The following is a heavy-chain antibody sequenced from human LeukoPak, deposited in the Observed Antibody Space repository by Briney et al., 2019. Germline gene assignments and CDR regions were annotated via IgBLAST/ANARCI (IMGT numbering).Heavy chain of an antibody. CDR1: GGSISSSSYY. D-gene: IGHD3-3*01. J-gene: IGHJ6*02. Sequence: PSETLSLTCTVSGGSISSSSYYWGWIRQPSGKGLEWIGSIYYSGSTYYNPSLKSRVTISVDTSKNQFSLKLSSVTAADTAVYYCARHNEKEYYDFWSGYYVPGYYYGMDVWGQGTTVTVSS. V-gene: IGHV4-39*01. CDR3: ARHNEKEYYDFWSGYYVPGYYYGMDV. CDR2: IYYSGST.